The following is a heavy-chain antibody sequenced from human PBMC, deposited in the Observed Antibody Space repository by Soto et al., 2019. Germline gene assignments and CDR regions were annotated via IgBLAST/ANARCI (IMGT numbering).Heavy chain of an antibody. CDR2: INTSGGNT. CDR1: GFTFSNYV. CDR3: ANRGKYYFDY. J-gene: IGHJ4*02. Sequence: GGSLRLSCAASGFTFSNYVMSWVRQAPGKGLGWVSTINTSGGNTYFADSVKGRFTISRDNSKNTLYLQMNSLRDEDTAIYYCANRGKYYFDYWGQGILVTVSS. V-gene: IGHV3-23*01.